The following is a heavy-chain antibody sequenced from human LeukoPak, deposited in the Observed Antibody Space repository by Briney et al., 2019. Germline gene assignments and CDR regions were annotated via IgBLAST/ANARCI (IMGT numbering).Heavy chain of an antibody. D-gene: IGHD3-10*01. CDR1: GFTFSSYG. CDR2: ISCDGSNK. V-gene: IGHV3-30*18. CDR3: PKDLSGDISD. J-gene: IGHJ3*01. Sequence: PGRSLRLSCAASGFTFSSYGMHWVRQAPGKGLEWVAVISCDGSNKYYADSVKGRFTISRDNSKNQLYLQMNSLRAEDTAVYYCPKDLSGDISDWGQGTTVTVSS.